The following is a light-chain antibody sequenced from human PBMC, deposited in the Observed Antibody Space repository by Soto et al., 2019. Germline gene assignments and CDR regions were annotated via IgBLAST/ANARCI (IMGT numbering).Light chain of an antibody. CDR2: DVS. CDR3: SSYTSSSIVV. J-gene: IGLJ2*01. V-gene: IGLV2-14*03. Sequence: QSVLTQPASVSGSPGQSITISCTGTSSDVGGYNYVSWYQHHPGKAPQLMIYDVSNRPSGVSNRFSGSKSGNAASLTSSGLQAEDEADYYCSSYTSSSIVVFGGGTQLTVL. CDR1: SSDVGGYNY.